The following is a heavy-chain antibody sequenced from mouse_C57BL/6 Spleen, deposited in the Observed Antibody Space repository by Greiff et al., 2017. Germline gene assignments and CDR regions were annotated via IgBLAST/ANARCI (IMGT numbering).Heavy chain of an antibody. CDR2: IDPSDSYT. Sequence: QVQLQQPGAELVMPGASVKLSCKASGYTFTSYWMHWVKQRPGQGLEWIGEIDPSDSYTNYNQKFNGKSTLTVDKSSSTAYMQLSSLTSEDSAVYYCARYYGSSPYYAMDCWGQGTSVTVSS. D-gene: IGHD1-1*01. V-gene: IGHV1-69*01. CDR1: GYTFTSYW. CDR3: ARYYGSSPYYAMDC. J-gene: IGHJ4*01.